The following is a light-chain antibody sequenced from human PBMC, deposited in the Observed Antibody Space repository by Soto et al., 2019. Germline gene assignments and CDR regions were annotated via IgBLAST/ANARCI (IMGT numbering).Light chain of an antibody. CDR3: QQYGSSADM. CDR2: VAS. V-gene: IGKV3-20*01. J-gene: IGKJ1*01. Sequence: VLTPSPAPLSLSPGERATLSSRASPSVSNSYLAWYQHKPCQAPRPLIYVASSRQTGFPDRFSGSGSGTDFALTIISLEPEDFAVYYCQQYGSSADMFGQGTKVDIK. CDR1: PSVSNSY.